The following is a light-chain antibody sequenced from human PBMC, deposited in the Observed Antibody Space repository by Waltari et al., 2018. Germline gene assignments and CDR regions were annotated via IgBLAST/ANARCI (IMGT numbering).Light chain of an antibody. J-gene: IGKJ1*01. CDR3: MQATHGPKA. CDR1: QSLVHSYGNTY. V-gene: IGKV2-30*02. CDR2: KVS. Sequence: DVVMTQSPLSLPVTLGQPASISCRSSQSLVHSYGNTYLTWFQQRPGQSPRRLIYKVSNRDSGVPDRFSGSGSGTDFTLKISRVEAEDVGVYYCMQATHGPKAFGQGTKVEI.